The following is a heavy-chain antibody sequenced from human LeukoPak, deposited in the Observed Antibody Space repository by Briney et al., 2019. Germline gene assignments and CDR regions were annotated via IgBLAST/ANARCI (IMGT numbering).Heavy chain of an antibody. CDR3: ASVEIPATGAFDY. CDR1: GASVTNYH. Sequence: PSETLSLTCTVSGASVTNYHWSCVRQPAGEGREWIGRLMTSGYTDYNPSLKSRVTISVDKSMNQFSLRLTSVTPADTAVYYCASVEIPATGAFDYWGQGTLVTVSS. V-gene: IGHV4-4*07. D-gene: IGHD1-14*01. J-gene: IGHJ4*02. CDR2: LMTSGYT.